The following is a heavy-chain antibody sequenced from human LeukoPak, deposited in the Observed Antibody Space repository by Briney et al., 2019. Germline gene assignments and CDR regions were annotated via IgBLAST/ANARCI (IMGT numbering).Heavy chain of an antibody. CDR2: IKQDGSEK. J-gene: IGHJ6*02. V-gene: IGHV3-7*04. Sequence: PGGSLRLSCAAYGFTINNYWMSWVRQAPGKGLEWVANIKQDGSEKKYVDSVKGRFSISRDNAKNSLYLQIYSLRVEDTAGYYCARWYGGSGSWVLDVWGQGTTVTVSS. CDR3: ARWYGGSGSWVLDV. D-gene: IGHD3-10*01. CDR1: GFTINNYW.